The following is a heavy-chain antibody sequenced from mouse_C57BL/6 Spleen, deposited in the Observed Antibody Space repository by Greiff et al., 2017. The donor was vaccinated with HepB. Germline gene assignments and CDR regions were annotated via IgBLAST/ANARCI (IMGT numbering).Heavy chain of an antibody. CDR1: GYTFTDYN. CDR2: INPNNGGT. Sequence: EVQLQQSGPELVKPGASVKIPCKASGYTFTDYNMDWVKQSHGKSLEWIGDINPNNGGTIYNQKFKGKATLTVDKSSSTAYMELRSLTSEDTAVYYCARSNYGNYDFAYWGQGTLVTVSA. V-gene: IGHV1-18*01. CDR3: ARSNYGNYDFAY. D-gene: IGHD2-1*01. J-gene: IGHJ3*01.